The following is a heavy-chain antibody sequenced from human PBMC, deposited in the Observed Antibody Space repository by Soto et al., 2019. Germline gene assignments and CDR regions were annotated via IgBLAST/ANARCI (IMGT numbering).Heavy chain of an antibody. CDR2: IYHSGST. J-gene: IGHJ5*02. V-gene: IGHV4-30-2*01. D-gene: IGHD3-3*01. CDR1: GGSISSGGYS. Sequence: SETLSLTCAVSGGSISSGGYSWSWIRQPPGKGLEWIGYIYHSGSTYYNPSLKSRVTISVDRSKNQFSLKLSSVTAADTAVYYCARGVRFLEWLSRYNWFDPWGQGTLVTVSS. CDR3: ARGVRFLEWLSRYNWFDP.